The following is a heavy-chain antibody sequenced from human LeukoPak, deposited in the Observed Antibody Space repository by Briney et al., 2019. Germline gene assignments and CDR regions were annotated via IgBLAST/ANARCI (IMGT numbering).Heavy chain of an antibody. D-gene: IGHD6-19*01. CDR1: GSYLSSYY. CDR2: IYPSGST. CDR3: ARTIAVAGTVSFGY. V-gene: IGHV4-4*07. Sequence: KPSETLSLTCSVSGSYLSSYYWSWIRQPAEKGLEWIGRIYPSGSTNYNPSLKSRVTMSIDTSKDQFSLELTSVTAADTAVYYCARTIAVAGTVSFGYWGQGILVTVSS. J-gene: IGHJ4*02.